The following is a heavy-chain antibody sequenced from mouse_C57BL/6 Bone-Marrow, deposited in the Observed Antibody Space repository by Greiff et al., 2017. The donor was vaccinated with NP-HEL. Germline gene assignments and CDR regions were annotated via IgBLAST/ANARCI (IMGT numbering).Heavy chain of an antibody. D-gene: IGHD2-3*01. CDR1: GYTFTSYG. Sequence: VVRPGSSVKMSCKTSGYTFTSYGINWVKQRPGQGLEWIGYIYIGNGYTEYNEKFKGKATLTSDTSSSTAYMQLSSLTSEDSAIYFCASPDGYYLAWFAYWGQGTLVTVSA. J-gene: IGHJ3*01. V-gene: IGHV1-58*01. CDR2: IYIGNGYT. CDR3: ASPDGYYLAWFAY.